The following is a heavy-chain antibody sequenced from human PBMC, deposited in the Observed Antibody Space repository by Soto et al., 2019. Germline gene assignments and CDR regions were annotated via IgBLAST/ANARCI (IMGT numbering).Heavy chain of an antibody. CDR3: AREILSPDFYFHGMDV. J-gene: IGHJ6*02. D-gene: IGHD2-15*01. Sequence: QGPLVQSGAEVKKPGASVKVSCKASGYTFTSYGISWVRQAPGQGLEWRGWISAKKGNTKYAQKFQGRVTMTTDTSTSTAYMELRSLRSDDTAVYYCAREILSPDFYFHGMDVWGQGTTVTVSS. CDR2: ISAKKGNT. V-gene: IGHV1-18*04. CDR1: GYTFTSYG.